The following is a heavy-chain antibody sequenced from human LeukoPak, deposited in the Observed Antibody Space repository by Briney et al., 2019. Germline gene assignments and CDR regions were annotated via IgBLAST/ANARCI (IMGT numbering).Heavy chain of an antibody. Sequence: PSETLSLTCAVSGGSISSSNWWSWVRQPSGKGLEWIGEIYHSGSTNYNPSLKSRVTISVDKSKNQFSLKLSSVTAADTAVYYCARVAAVAGTYYFDYWGQGTLVTVSS. CDR2: IYHSGST. V-gene: IGHV4-4*02. D-gene: IGHD6-19*01. J-gene: IGHJ4*02. CDR1: GGSISSSNW. CDR3: ARVAAVAGTYYFDY.